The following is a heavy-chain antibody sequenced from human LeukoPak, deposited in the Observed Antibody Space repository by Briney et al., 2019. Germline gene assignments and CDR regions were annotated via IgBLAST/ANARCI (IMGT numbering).Heavy chain of an antibody. CDR3: ARFGIAAAGTSGPKKFDP. CDR1: GYTFTSYY. Sequence: ASVKVSCKASGYTFTSYYMHWVRQAPGQGLEWMGWINPNSGGTNYAQKFQGRVTMTRGTSISTAYMELSRLRSDDTAVYYCARFGIAAAGTSGPKKFDPWGQGTLVTVSS. J-gene: IGHJ5*02. V-gene: IGHV1-2*02. CDR2: INPNSGGT. D-gene: IGHD6-13*01.